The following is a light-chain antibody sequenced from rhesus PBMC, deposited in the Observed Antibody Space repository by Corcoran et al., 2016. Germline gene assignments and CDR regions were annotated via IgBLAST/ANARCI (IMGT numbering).Light chain of an antibody. V-gene: IGKV1-74*01. J-gene: IGKJ3*01. CDR2: KAS. CDR1: ENVNNY. CDR3: QHGYGTPFT. Sequence: DIQMTQSPSSLSASVGDRVTITCRISENVNNYLNWYQQKPGKAPNLLIYKASILQRGVPSRFSGSGSRTDYTFTISRLQPEDVATYYCQHGYGTPFTFGPGTKLDIK.